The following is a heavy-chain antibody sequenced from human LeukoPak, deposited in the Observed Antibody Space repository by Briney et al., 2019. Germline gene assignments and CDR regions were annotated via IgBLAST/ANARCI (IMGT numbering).Heavy chain of an antibody. Sequence: SETLSLTCAVYGGSFSGYYWSWIRQPPGKGLEWIGEINHSGSTNYNPSLKSRVTISVDTSKNQFSLKLSSVTAADTAVYYCARGYCSGGSCPHQPNYWGQGTLVTVSS. D-gene: IGHD2-15*01. CDR3: ARGYCSGGSCPHQPNY. J-gene: IGHJ4*02. CDR2: INHSGST. V-gene: IGHV4-34*01. CDR1: GGSFSGYY.